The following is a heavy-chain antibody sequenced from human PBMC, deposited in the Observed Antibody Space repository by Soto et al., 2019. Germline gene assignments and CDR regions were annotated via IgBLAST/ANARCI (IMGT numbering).Heavy chain of an antibody. CDR1: GFTFSSYA. D-gene: IGHD3-10*01. V-gene: IGHV3-23*01. CDR2: ISGSGGST. Sequence: GGSLRLSCAASGFTFSSYAMSWVRQAPGEGLEWVSAISGSGGSTYYADSVKGRFTISRDNSKNTLYLQMNSLRAEDTAVYYCAKERSYYGSGSYYNWGQGTLVTVSS. CDR3: AKERSYYGSGSYYN. J-gene: IGHJ4*02.